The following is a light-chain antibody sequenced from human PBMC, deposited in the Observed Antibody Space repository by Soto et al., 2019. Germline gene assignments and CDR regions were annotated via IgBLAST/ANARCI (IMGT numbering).Light chain of an antibody. CDR2: GAS. CDR1: QIFSSTS. V-gene: IGKV3-20*01. Sequence: EIVMTQSPATLSVSPGERATLSCRASQIFSSTSLAWYQQKPGQAPRLLIYGASNRATGIPDRFSGSGSGTDSILTISRLEPEDFAVYYCQQYDSSPRTFGQGTKVDIK. J-gene: IGKJ1*01. CDR3: QQYDSSPRT.